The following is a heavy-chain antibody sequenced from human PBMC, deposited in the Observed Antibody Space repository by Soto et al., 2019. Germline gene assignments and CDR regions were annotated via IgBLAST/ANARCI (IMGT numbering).Heavy chain of an antibody. Sequence: QVQLVQSGAEVKKSGASVKVSCKASGYTFTSHDISWVRQASGQGLEWMGWMNPNSGNTGYAQKFQGRVSMTRNTSISTAYMELSSLRYEDTTVYYCARWDYGVYARFDYWGQGTLVTVSS. V-gene: IGHV1-8*01. D-gene: IGHD4-17*01. CDR3: ARWDYGVYARFDY. CDR2: MNPNSGNT. CDR1: GYTFTSHD. J-gene: IGHJ4*02.